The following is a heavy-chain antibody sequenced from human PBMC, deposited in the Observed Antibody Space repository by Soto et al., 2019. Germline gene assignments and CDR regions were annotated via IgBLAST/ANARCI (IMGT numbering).Heavy chain of an antibody. J-gene: IGHJ4*02. CDR3: ARDPSLGVVTNPPFDY. CDR1: GFNFSDSY. V-gene: IGHV3-11*01. CDR2: ISSSGSLI. D-gene: IGHD2-21*02. Sequence: PGRTLRLYCAASGFNFSDSYMRWIRQAPGKGLEWVSDISSSGSLIYYADSVKGRFTVSRDNARNSLYLQMNSLRAEDTAVYYCARDPSLGVVTNPPFDYWGQGILVSVAS.